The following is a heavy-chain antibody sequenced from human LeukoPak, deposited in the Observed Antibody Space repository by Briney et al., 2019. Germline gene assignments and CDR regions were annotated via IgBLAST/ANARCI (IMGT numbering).Heavy chain of an antibody. V-gene: IGHV4-59*01. Sequence: SETLSLTCTVSGGSISSYYWSWIRQPPGEGLEWIGYISNSGSTNYNPSLKSRVTISVDTSKNQLSLKLSYVTAADTAVYHCVRLQPNTGEWAFDIWGQGTMLSVSS. D-gene: IGHD1-1*01. J-gene: IGHJ3*02. CDR1: GGSISSYY. CDR2: ISNSGST. CDR3: VRLQPNTGEWAFDI.